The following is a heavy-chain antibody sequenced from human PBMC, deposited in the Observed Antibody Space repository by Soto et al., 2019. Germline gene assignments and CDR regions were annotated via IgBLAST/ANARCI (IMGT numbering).Heavy chain of an antibody. CDR1: GYTLTELS. D-gene: IGHD5-18*01. Sequence: GASVKVSFKVSGYTLTELSMHWVRQAPGKGLEWMGGFDPEDGETIYAQKFQGRVNMTEDTSTDTAYMELSSLRSEDTAVYYCATFPGYSYGHDYWGQGTLVPVSS. CDR2: FDPEDGET. CDR3: ATFPGYSYGHDY. J-gene: IGHJ4*02. V-gene: IGHV1-24*01.